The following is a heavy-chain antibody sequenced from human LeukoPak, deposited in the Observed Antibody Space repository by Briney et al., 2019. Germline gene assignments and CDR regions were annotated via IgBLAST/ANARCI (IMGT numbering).Heavy chain of an antibody. J-gene: IGHJ5*02. V-gene: IGHV3-48*03. CDR1: GFTFSSYE. CDR3: AKGPAMVRGTFDP. CDR2: ISSSGSTI. Sequence: GGSLRLSCAASGFTFSSYEMNWVRQAPGKGLEWVSYISSSGSTIYYADSVKGRFTISRDYSKNTLYLQMNSLRTEETAVYYCAKGPAMVRGTFDPWGQGTLVTVSS. D-gene: IGHD3-10*01.